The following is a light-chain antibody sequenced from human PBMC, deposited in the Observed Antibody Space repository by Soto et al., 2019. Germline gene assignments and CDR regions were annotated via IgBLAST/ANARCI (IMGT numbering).Light chain of an antibody. CDR2: EVT. CDR3: ISFTPSTTTHWV. CDR1: SSDFGDYNR. Sequence: QSVLTQPPSVSGSPGQSITISCTGTSSDFGDYNRVSWCQHHPGKAPKLMIFEVTNRPSGISDRFSGFKSGSTASLTISELQPDDEADYYCISFTPSTTTHWVFGGGTKVTVL. V-gene: IGLV2-14*01. J-gene: IGLJ3*02.